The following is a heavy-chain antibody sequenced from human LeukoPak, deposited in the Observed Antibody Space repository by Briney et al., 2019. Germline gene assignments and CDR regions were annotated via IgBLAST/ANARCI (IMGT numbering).Heavy chain of an antibody. D-gene: IGHD3-22*01. J-gene: IGHJ6*03. V-gene: IGHV1-18*01. CDR1: GYTFTSYG. CDR3: ARVGPYYDSSGYYPSYYYMDV. CDR2: ISAYNGNT. Sequence: GASVEVSCKASGYTFTSYGISWVRQAPGQGLEWMGWISAYNGNTNYAQKLQGRVTMTTDTSTSTAYMELRSLRSDDTAVYYCARVGPYYDSSGYYPSYYYMDVWGKGTTVTISS.